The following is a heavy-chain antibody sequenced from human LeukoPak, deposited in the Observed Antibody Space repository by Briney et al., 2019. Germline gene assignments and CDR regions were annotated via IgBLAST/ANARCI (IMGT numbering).Heavy chain of an antibody. D-gene: IGHD3-3*01. Sequence: GGSLRLSCAASGFTFSSYAMHWVRQAPGKGLEWVAVISYDGSNKYYADSVKGRFTISRDNSKNTLYLQMNSLRAEDTAVYYCARETYDFWSGRLYYFDYWGQGTLVAVSS. CDR3: ARETYDFWSGRLYYFDY. CDR2: ISYDGSNK. CDR1: GFTFSSYA. J-gene: IGHJ4*02. V-gene: IGHV3-30*04.